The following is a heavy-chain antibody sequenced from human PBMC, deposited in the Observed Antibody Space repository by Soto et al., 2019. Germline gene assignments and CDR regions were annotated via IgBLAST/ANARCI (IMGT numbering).Heavy chain of an antibody. D-gene: IGHD6-6*01. CDR1: GYSFTSYW. CDR3: ARHRGSSSGFWFDP. CDR2: IYPGDSDT. J-gene: IGHJ5*02. V-gene: IGHV5-51*01. Sequence: GEPLKVSCNGAGYSFTSYWIRWVRQMPGKGLEWMGIIYPGDSDTRYSPSFQGQVTISADKSISTAYLQWSSLKASDTAMYYCARHRGSSSGFWFDPWGQGTLVTVSS.